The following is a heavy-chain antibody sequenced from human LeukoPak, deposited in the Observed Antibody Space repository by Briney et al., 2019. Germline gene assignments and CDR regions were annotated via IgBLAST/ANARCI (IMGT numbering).Heavy chain of an antibody. V-gene: IGHV1-18*01. CDR3: AREGYDGSGRGVDPFDP. CDR2: ISAYNGNT. D-gene: IGHD3-10*01. CDR1: GYTFTSNG. Sequence: ASVKVSCKTSGYTFTSNGISWVRQTPGQGLDFMGLISAYNGNTNYAQKLQGRVTITTVTYTSTAYMELRSLRSDDTAVYYCAREGYDGSGRGVDPFDPWGQGTLVTVSA. J-gene: IGHJ5*02.